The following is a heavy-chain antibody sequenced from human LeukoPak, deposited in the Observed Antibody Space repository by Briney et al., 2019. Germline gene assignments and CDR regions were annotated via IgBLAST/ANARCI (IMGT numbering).Heavy chain of an antibody. V-gene: IGHV3-48*01. J-gene: IGHJ5*01. CDR2: ITTSGGAK. CDR3: ARDRAVSWLDS. D-gene: IGHD3-10*01. Sequence: GGSLRLSCAASGFTFSSYSMNWVRQAPGKGLEWVSYITTSGGAKNYADSVKGRFTISRDNAENSLYLQMSSLRAEDTAVYYCARDRAVSWLDSWGLGTLVTVSS. CDR1: GFTFSSYS.